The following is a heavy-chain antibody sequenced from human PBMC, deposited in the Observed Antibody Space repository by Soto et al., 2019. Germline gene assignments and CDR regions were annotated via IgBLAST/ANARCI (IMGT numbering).Heavy chain of an antibody. J-gene: IGHJ3*02. CDR2: IIPILGIA. CDR1: GGTFSSYT. Sequence: QVQLVQSGAEVKKPGSSVKVSCKASGGTFSSYTISWVRQAPGQGLEWMGRIIPILGIANYAQKFQGRVTITADKSTSTAYMELSSLRSEDTAVYYCARALGYCSSTRCYKGGVDAFDIWGQGTMVTVSS. V-gene: IGHV1-69*02. CDR3: ARALGYCSSTRCYKGGVDAFDI. D-gene: IGHD2-2*02.